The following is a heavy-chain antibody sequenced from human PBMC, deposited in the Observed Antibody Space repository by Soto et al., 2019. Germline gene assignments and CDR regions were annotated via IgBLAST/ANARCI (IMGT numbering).Heavy chain of an antibody. CDR3: ANDPGYSFDY. J-gene: IGHJ4*02. Sequence: SQTLSLTCVISGDSVSIYSGAWNWIRQSPSRGLEWLGRTYYRSKWYYDYAESVKSRIIISVDTSKNQFSLQLNSVTTEDAAVYDGANDPGYSFDYWGQGIQVTVSS. CDR2: TYYRSKWYY. V-gene: IGHV6-1*01. CDR1: GDSVSIYSGA. D-gene: IGHD5-12*01.